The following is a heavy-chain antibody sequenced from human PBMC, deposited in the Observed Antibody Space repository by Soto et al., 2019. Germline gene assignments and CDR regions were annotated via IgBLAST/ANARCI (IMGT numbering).Heavy chain of an antibody. J-gene: IGHJ6*03. V-gene: IGHV4-59*01. CDR1: GGSISSYY. D-gene: IGHD6-13*01. CDR3: ARGKKQLGYYYYYMDV. CDR2: IYYSGST. Sequence: QVQLRESGPGLVKPSETLSLTCTVSGGSISSYYWSWIRQPPGKGLEWIGYIYYSGSTNYNPSLKSRVTISVDTSKNQFSLKLSSVTAADTAVYYCARGKKQLGYYYYYMDVWGKGTTVTVSS.